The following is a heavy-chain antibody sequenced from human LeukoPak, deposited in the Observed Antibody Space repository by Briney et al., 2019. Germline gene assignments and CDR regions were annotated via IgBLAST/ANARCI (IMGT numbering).Heavy chain of an antibody. J-gene: IGHJ5*02. CDR3: ASLYGSGPKWSDP. CDR1: GYTFTSYY. D-gene: IGHD3-10*01. Sequence: ASVKVSCKASGYTFTSYYMHWVRQAPGEGLEWMGIINPSGGSTSYAQKFQGRVIMTRDMSTSTVYMELSSLRAEDTAVYYCASLYGSGPKWSDPWGQGTLVTVSS. CDR2: INPSGGST. V-gene: IGHV1-46*01.